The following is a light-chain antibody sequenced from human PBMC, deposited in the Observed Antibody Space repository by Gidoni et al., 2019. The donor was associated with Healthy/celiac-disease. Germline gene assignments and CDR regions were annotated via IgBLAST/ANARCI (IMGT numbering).Light chain of an antibody. J-gene: IGLJ1*01. CDR1: SLRSYY. CDR3: NSRDSSGNHLV. V-gene: IGLV3-19*01. CDR2: GKN. Sequence: SSELNQDPAVSVALGQTVRITCQGDSLRSYYASWYQQKPGQAPVLVIYGKNNRPSGIPDRFSGSSSGNTASLTITGAQAEDEADYYCNSRDSSGNHLVFGTGTKVTVL.